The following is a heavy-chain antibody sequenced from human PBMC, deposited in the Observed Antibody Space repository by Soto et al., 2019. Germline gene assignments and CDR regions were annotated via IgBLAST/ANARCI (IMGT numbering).Heavy chain of an antibody. CDR2: INPNTGGT. D-gene: IGHD6-6*01. Sequence: ASVKVSCKGSGYTFTGFFLHWVRQAPGQGLEWLGWINPNTGGTNYAQDFQGRITMTRDTSISTAYLELTSLRSDDTAVYYCAREGIEARIPSDWGQGTMVTASS. CDR1: GYTFTGFF. CDR3: AREGIEARIPSD. V-gene: IGHV1-2*02. J-gene: IGHJ4*02.